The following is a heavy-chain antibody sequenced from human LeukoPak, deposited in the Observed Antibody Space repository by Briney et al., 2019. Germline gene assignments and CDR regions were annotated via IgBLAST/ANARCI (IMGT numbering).Heavy chain of an antibody. V-gene: IGHV1-2*02. J-gene: IGHJ4*02. CDR2: VNPIGGGT. Sequence: ASVKVSCKASGYTFTGYYMHWVRQAPGQGLEWMGWVNPIGGGTNYAQKFLGRVTMTRDMSISTVYMELSRLRSDDTAVYYCVIESTGDLSFDHWGQGTLVTVSS. CDR3: VIESTGDLSFDH. D-gene: IGHD3-10*01. CDR1: GYTFTGYY.